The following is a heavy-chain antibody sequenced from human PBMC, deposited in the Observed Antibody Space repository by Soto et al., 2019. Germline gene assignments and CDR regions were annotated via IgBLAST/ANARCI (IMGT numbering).Heavy chain of an antibody. D-gene: IGHD4-17*01. CDR3: ASTRYGDNVDY. CDR2: MNPNSGNT. Sequence: QVQLVQSGAEVKKPGASVKVSCKASGYTFTSYDINWVRQATGQGLEWMGWMNPNSGNTGYAQKFQDRVTMTMNTSISTTYMKLSSLRSEDTAAYYSASTRYGDNVDYWGKGTRVTVSS. CDR1: GYTFTSYD. J-gene: IGHJ4*02. V-gene: IGHV1-8*01.